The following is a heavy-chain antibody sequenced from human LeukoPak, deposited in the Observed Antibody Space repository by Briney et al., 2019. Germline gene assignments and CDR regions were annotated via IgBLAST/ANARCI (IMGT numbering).Heavy chain of an antibody. CDR1: GFTYSGYA. CDR2: ISSTGGTI. Sequence: GGSLRLSCAASGFTYSGYAMNWVRQAPGKGLEWLSHISSTGGTIYYADSVKGRLTVSRDNAKNSLYLQMNSLRAEDTAVYYCAKSDPYGDSLIEIWGQGALVTVSS. V-gene: IGHV3-48*03. J-gene: IGHJ4*02. CDR3: AKSDPYGDSLIEI. D-gene: IGHD4-17*01.